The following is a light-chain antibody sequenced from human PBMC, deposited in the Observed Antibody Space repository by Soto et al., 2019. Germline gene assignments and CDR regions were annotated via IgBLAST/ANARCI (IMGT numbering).Light chain of an antibody. V-gene: IGLV1-40*01. CDR1: SSNIGAGYA. J-gene: IGLJ2*01. CDR2: GHT. Sequence: QSVLTQPPSVSGAPGQTVTISCTGSSSNIGAGYAVHWYQQLPGTAPKLLIDGHTHRPSGVPDRFSASKSGTSASLAITGLQAEDEADYYCQSYDNSLRAGVFGGGTKLTVL. CDR3: QSYDNSLRAGV.